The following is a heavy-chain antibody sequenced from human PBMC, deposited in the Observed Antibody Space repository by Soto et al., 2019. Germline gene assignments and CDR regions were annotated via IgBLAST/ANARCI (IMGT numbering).Heavy chain of an antibody. J-gene: IGHJ4*02. V-gene: IGHV3-23*01. CDR1: GFTFSSYA. CDR3: AKVEEGYCSGGSCRRIDY. CDR2: ISGSGGST. Sequence: GGSLRLSCAASGFTFSSYAMSWVRQAPGKGLEWVSAISGSGGSTYYADSVKGRFTISRDNSKNTLYLQMNSLRAEDTAVYYCAKVEEGYCSGGSCRRIDYWGQGTLVTVS. D-gene: IGHD2-15*01.